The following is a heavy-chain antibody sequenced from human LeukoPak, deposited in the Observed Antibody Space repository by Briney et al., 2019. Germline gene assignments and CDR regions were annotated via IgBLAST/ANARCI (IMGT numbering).Heavy chain of an antibody. V-gene: IGHV4-39*07. J-gene: IGHJ6*03. D-gene: IGHD2-21*01. CDR1: GGSISSSSYY. Sequence: PSETLSLTCTVSGGSISSSSYYWGWIRQPPGKGLEWIGSIYYSGSTYYNPSLKSRVTISVDTSKNQFSLKLSSVTAADTAVYYCAREGIVEYYYYYMDVWGKGTTVTISS. CDR3: AREGIVEYYYYYMDV. CDR2: IYYSGST.